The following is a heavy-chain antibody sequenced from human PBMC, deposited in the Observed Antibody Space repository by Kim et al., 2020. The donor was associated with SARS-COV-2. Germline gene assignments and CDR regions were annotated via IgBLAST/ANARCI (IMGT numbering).Heavy chain of an antibody. D-gene: IGHD1-26*01. CDR2: TYYRSKWYT. V-gene: IGHV6-1*01. CDR1: GDSVSSNSAA. Sequence: SQTLSLTCAISGDSVSSNSAAWNWIRQSPPRGLEWLGRTYYRSKWYTDYAISVKSRITINPDTSKNQFSLQLNSVTPEDTAIYYCARGGRYYDYWGQGTLVTVSS. J-gene: IGHJ4*02. CDR3: ARGGRYYDY.